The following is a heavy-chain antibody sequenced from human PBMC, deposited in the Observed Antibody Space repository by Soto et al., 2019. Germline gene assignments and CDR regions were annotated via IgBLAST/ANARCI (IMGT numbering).Heavy chain of an antibody. CDR3: AKEGPNTGRYDWVDS. J-gene: IGHJ5*01. CDR1: GFTLGTNP. D-gene: IGHD4-17*01. CDR2: NSGRGGSK. V-gene: IGHV3-23*01. Sequence: EVQLLESGGGLVQPGGSRRLDSEVSGFTLGTNPMSWVREAPGMGLEWVAGNSGRGGSKYYVESVKGRSTVSRDNTKNSVHLELYSVRGDGTAIYDGAKEGPNTGRYDWVDSWGQAPLVIVSA.